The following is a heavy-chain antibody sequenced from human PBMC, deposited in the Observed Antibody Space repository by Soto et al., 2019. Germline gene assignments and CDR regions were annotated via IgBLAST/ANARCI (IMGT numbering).Heavy chain of an antibody. Sequence: KASETRSLTFTVSAGYINSYYWSCIRRPAGKELEWYGRIDSSGSTIYNPSLKSRVTMSVDTAKKHFSLKLNSVTAADTAVYYCARDFFLGLYRYGQLEDAFDIWGQGTMVTVS. J-gene: IGHJ3*02. CDR2: IDSSGST. D-gene: IGHD5-18*01. CDR3: ARDFFLGLYRYGQLEDAFDI. V-gene: IGHV4-4*07. CDR1: AGYINSYY.